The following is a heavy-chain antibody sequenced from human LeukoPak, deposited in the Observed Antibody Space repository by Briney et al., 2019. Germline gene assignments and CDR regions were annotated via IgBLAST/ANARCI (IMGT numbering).Heavy chain of an antibody. CDR2: INPSGGST. Sequence: ASVKVSCKASGYTFTSYYMHWVRQAPGQGLEWMGIINPSGGSTSYAQKFQGRVTMTRDTSTSTVYMELNSLRSEDTAVYYCAREGPHSSSWALSWFDPWGQGTLVTVSS. CDR1: GYTFTSYY. J-gene: IGHJ5*02. CDR3: AREGPHSSSWALSWFDP. D-gene: IGHD6-13*01. V-gene: IGHV1-46*01.